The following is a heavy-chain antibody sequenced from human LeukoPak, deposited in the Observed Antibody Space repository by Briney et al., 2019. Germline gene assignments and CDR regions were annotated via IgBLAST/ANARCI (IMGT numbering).Heavy chain of an antibody. J-gene: IGHJ4*02. CDR1: GFTFSSYS. Sequence: GGSLRLSCAVSGFTFSSYSMNWVRQAPGKGLEWVSFIYSDNTHYSDSVTGRFTISIDNSKNTLYLQMNSLRAEDTAVYYCARRAGAYSHPYDYWGQGTLVTVSS. D-gene: IGHD4/OR15-4a*01. CDR3: ARRAGAYSHPYDY. CDR2: IYSDNT. V-gene: IGHV3-53*01.